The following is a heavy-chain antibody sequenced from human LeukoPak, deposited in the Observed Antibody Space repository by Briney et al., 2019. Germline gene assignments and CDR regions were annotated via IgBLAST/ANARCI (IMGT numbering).Heavy chain of an antibody. V-gene: IGHV3-30*18. D-gene: IGHD5-18*01. CDR1: GVTFSSYG. CDR2: ISYDGSNK. J-gene: IGHJ4*02. Sequence: PGGSLRLPCAASGVTFSSYGMHWVRQAPGKGLEWVAVISYDGSNKYYADSVKGRFTISRDNSKNTLYLQMNSLRAEDTAVYYCAKDKGYSYGYWGQGTLVTVSS. CDR3: AKDKGYSYGY.